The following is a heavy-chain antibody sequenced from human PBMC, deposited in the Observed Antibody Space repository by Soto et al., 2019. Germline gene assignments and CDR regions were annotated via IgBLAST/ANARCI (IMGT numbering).Heavy chain of an antibody. D-gene: IGHD6-19*01. CDR1: GGSISSNYF. CDR3: ARSFGWYAIDY. V-gene: IGHV4-4*02. CDR2: ISHSGSV. J-gene: IGHJ4*02. Sequence: QVLLQESGPGLVQPSGTLSLSCAVSGGSISSNYFWGWVRQPPGKGLEWVGDISHSGSVNYNPSLKSRATISIDKSKNQFSLKLNSVTAADTAVYYWARSFGWYAIDYWGQGTLVIVSS.